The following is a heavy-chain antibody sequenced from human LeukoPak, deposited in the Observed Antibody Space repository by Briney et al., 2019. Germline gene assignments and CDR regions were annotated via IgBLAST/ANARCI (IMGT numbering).Heavy chain of an antibody. J-gene: IGHJ4*02. CDR1: SGSFSGYY. Sequence: SETLSLTCAVYSGSFSGYYWSWIRQPPGKGLEWIGEINHSGSTNYNPSLKSRVTISVDTSKNQFSLKLSSVTAADTAVYYCARGEDIVVVVAATRKYFDYWGQGTLVTVSS. D-gene: IGHD2-15*01. CDR3: ARGEDIVVVVAATRKYFDY. CDR2: INHSGST. V-gene: IGHV4-34*01.